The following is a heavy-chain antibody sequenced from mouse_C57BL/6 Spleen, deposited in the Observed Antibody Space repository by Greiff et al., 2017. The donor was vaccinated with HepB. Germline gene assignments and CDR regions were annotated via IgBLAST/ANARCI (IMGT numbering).Heavy chain of an antibody. CDR2: INPGSGGT. V-gene: IGHV1-54*01. D-gene: IGHD2-5*01. CDR1: GYAFTNYL. Sequence: QVHVKQSGAELVRPGTSVKVSCKASGYAFTNYLIEWVKQRPGQGLEWIGVINPGSGGTNYNEKFKGKATLTADKSSSTAYMQLSSLTSEDSAVYFCAYYSNSWFAYWGQGTLVTVSA. J-gene: IGHJ3*01. CDR3: AYYSNSWFAY.